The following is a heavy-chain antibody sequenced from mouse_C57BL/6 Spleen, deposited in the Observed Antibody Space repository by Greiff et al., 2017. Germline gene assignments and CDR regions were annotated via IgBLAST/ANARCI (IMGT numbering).Heavy chain of an antibody. CDR2: INYDGSST. Sequence: DVKLVESEGGLVQPGSSMKLSCTASGFTFSDYYMAWVRQVPEKGLEWVANINYDGSSTYYLDSLKSRFIISRDNAKNILYLQMSSLKSEDTATYYCARANWERYFDVWGTGTTVTVSS. CDR1: GFTFSDYY. CDR3: ARANWERYFDV. J-gene: IGHJ1*03. D-gene: IGHD4-1*01. V-gene: IGHV5-16*01.